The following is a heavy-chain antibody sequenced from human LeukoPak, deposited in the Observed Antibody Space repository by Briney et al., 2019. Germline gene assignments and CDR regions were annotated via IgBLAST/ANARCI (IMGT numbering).Heavy chain of an antibody. D-gene: IGHD6-13*01. V-gene: IGHV3-30*18. CDR1: GFTFSSYG. Sequence: PGGSLRLSCAASGFTFSSYGMHWVRQAPGKGLEWVAVISYDGSNKYYADSVKGRFTISRDNSKNTLYLQMNSLRAEDTAVYYCAKDQGYSSSWYQPGYFQHWGQGTLVTVSS. J-gene: IGHJ1*01. CDR2: ISYDGSNK. CDR3: AKDQGYSSSWYQPGYFQH.